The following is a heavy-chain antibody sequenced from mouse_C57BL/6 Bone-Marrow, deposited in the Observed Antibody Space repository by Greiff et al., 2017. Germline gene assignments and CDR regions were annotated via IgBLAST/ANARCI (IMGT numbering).Heavy chain of an antibody. J-gene: IGHJ1*03. V-gene: IGHV5-6*01. CDR1: GFTFSSYG. Sequence: EVKVVESGGDLVKPGGSLKLSCAASGFTFSSYGMSWVRQTPDKRLEWVATISSGGSYTYYPDSVKGRFTISRDNAKNTLYLQMSSLKSEDTAMYYCARFYDGYYDWYFDVWGTGTTVTVSS. CDR3: ARFYDGYYDWYFDV. CDR2: ISSGGSYT. D-gene: IGHD2-3*01.